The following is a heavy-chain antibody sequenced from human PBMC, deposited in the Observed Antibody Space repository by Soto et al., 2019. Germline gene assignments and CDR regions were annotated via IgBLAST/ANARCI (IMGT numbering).Heavy chain of an antibody. CDR1: GFTFSNYA. CDR3: TKVRGDPV. CDR2: ISAGRST. Sequence: GGSLRLSCAASGFTFSNYAMNWVRQAPGKGPEWVSGISAGRSTYYADSVKGRFTISRDNSKSTLFLQMDSLRAEDTALYYCTKVRGDPVWGKGTTVTVS. V-gene: IGHV3-23*01. J-gene: IGHJ6*03. D-gene: IGHD4-17*01.